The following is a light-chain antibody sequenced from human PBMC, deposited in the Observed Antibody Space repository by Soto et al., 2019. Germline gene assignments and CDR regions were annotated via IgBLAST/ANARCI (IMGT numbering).Light chain of an antibody. V-gene: IGKV1-5*03. J-gene: IGKJ1*01. Sequence: DIQMTQSPATLSASVGDRVTITCRASQSISSWLAWYQKKPGKAPNLLISRASTLESGVPSRFSGSGSGTDFTLTISSLQLDDFATYYCLQYDNYWTFGQGTKVEIK. CDR1: QSISSW. CDR2: RAS. CDR3: LQYDNYWT.